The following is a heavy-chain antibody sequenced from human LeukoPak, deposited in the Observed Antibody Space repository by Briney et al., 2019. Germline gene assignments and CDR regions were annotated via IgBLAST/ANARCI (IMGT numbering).Heavy chain of an antibody. Sequence: SETLSLTCTVSGGSISSYYWSWIRQHPGKGLEWIGYIYYSGSTYYNPSLKSRVTISVDTSKNQFSLKLSSVTAADTAVYYCARVNYDFWSGYYPAALYGMDVWGQGTTVTVSS. D-gene: IGHD3-3*01. J-gene: IGHJ6*02. V-gene: IGHV4-59*06. CDR2: IYYSGST. CDR1: GGSISSYY. CDR3: ARVNYDFWSGYYPAALYGMDV.